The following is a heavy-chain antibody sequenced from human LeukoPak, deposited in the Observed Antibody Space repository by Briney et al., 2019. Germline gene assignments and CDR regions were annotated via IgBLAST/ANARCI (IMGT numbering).Heavy chain of an antibody. V-gene: IGHV3-30-3*01. CDR2: ISYDGSNK. CDR1: GFTFSSYA. D-gene: IGHD2-21*02. CDR3: ARGLGQYCGGDCYSGWYFDY. J-gene: IGHJ4*02. Sequence: GRSLRLSCAASGFTFSSYAMHWVRQAPGKGLEWVAVISYDGSNKYYADSVKGRFTISRDNSKNTLYLQMNSLRAEDTAVYYCARGLGQYCGGDCYSGWYFDYWGQGTLVTVSS.